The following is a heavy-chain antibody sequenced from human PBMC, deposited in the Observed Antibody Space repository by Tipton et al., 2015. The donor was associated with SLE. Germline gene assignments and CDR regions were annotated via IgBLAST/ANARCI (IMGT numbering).Heavy chain of an antibody. Sequence: QVQLVQSGSELKRPGASVKISCRASGYSIGSNPIVWVRQAPGQGLEWMGWINAYSGNTIYAQRLQGRVTMTTDTSTTIAYMELRSLRSDDTAVYYCGIGRDYYYGMEVWGQGTTVTVSS. CDR2: INAYSGNT. CDR3: GIGRDYYYGMEV. D-gene: IGHD1-26*01. V-gene: IGHV1-18*04. J-gene: IGHJ6*02. CDR1: GYSIGSNP.